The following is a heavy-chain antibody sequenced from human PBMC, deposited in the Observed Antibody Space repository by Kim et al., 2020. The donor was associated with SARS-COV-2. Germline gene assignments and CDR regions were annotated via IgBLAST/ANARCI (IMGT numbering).Heavy chain of an antibody. J-gene: IGHJ4*02. CDR3: ARSHTYYDFWSGYHPYYFDY. CDR1: GGSFSGYY. Sequence: SETLSLTCAVYGGSFSGYYWSWIRQPPGKGLEWIGEINHSGSTNYNPSLKSRVTISVDTSKNQFSLKLSSVTAADTAVYYCARSHTYYDFWSGYHPYYFDYWGQGTLVTVSS. D-gene: IGHD3-3*01. CDR2: INHSGST. V-gene: IGHV4-34*01.